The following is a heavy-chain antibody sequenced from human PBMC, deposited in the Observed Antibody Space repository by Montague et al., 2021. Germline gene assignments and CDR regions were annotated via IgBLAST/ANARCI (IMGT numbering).Heavy chain of an antibody. CDR2: IFYSGNT. CDR1: GGSISSGGYY. V-gene: IGHV4-31*03. D-gene: IGHD3-10*01. CDR3: ARAEDYYGSGSYLGFDY. J-gene: IGHJ4*02. Sequence: TLSLTCTVSGGSISSGGYYWSWIRQLTGKGLEWIGYIFYSGNTYYNPSLKSRVTTSVDTSKNQFSLKLSSVTAADTAVYYCARAEDYYGSGSYLGFDYWGQGTLVTVSS.